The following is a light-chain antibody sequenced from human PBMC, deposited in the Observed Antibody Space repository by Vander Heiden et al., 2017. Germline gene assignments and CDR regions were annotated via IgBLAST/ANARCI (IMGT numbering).Light chain of an antibody. Sequence: DIQMTQSPSSLSASVGDRVTITCRASQDIRNDLGWYQQKPGKAPKRLIYGASNLQSAVPSRFSGSGSGTEFILTISSLQPEDSGTFYCRQHKSYPWAFGQGTKVEFK. CDR2: GAS. V-gene: IGKV1-17*01. J-gene: IGKJ1*01. CDR1: QDIRND. CDR3: RQHKSYPWA.